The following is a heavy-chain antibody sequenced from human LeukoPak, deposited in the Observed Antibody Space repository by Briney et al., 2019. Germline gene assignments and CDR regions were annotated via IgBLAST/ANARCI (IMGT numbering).Heavy chain of an antibody. CDR1: GGTFSSYA. J-gene: IGHJ4*02. CDR2: MNPKSRKT. CDR3: ARGRSGYPDY. V-gene: IGHV1-8*02. Sequence: GSSVKVSCKASGGTFSSYAISWVRQATGQGFEWMGWMNPKSRKTGYAQRFQGRVTMTSDTSISAAYMGAYMELSSLRSEDTAVYYCARGRSGYPDYWGQGTLVTVSS. D-gene: IGHD3-22*01.